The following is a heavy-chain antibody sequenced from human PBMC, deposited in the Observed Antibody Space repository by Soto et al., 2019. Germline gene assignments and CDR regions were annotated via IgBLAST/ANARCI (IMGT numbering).Heavy chain of an antibody. D-gene: IGHD3-3*01. CDR3: ARDRLRTIFGVVNDGMDV. CDR1: GYTFTSYA. J-gene: IGHJ6*02. Sequence: ASVKVSCKASGYTFTSYAMHWVRQAPGQRLEWMGWINAGNGNTKYSQKFQGRVTITRDTSASTAYMELSSLRSEDTAVYYCARDRLRTIFGVVNDGMDVCGQGTTVTVSS. V-gene: IGHV1-3*01. CDR2: INAGNGNT.